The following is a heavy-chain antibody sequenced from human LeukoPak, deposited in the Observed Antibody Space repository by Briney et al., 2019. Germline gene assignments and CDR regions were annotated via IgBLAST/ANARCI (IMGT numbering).Heavy chain of an antibody. V-gene: IGHV4-39*01. CDR2: IYYSGHT. Sequence: SETLSLTCTVSGGSISRNSYYWGWIRQPPGKGLEWVANIYYSGHTYYKPSLKSRVTISVDTSKNQFSLRLSSVTAADASVYYCAAYSGLDAFEIWGQGTVVTVSS. CDR3: AAYSGLDAFEI. D-gene: IGHD3-10*01. J-gene: IGHJ3*02. CDR1: GGSISRNSYY.